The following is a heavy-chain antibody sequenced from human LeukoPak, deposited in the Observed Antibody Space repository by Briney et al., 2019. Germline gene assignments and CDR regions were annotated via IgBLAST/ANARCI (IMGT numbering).Heavy chain of an antibody. CDR1: GYTFTSYA. Sequence: ASVKVSCKASGYTFTSYAMHWVRQAPGQRLEWMGWINAGNGNTKYSQKFQGRVTITRDTSASTAYMELSSLRSEDTAVYNCARGRSSSLQYYFDYWGQGTLVTVSS. J-gene: IGHJ4*02. CDR3: ARGRSSSLQYYFDY. CDR2: INAGNGNT. D-gene: IGHD6-6*01. V-gene: IGHV1-3*01.